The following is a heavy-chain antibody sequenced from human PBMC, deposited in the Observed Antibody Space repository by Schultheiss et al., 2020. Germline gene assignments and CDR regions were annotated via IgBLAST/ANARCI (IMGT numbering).Heavy chain of an antibody. V-gene: IGHV1-2*02. CDR2: INPNSGGT. CDR3: ARKYYYYYGMDV. CDR1: GYTFTGYY. Sequence: ASVKVSCKASGYTFTGYYMHWVRQAPGQGLEWMGWINPNSGGTNYAQKFQGRVTMTRDTSTSTVYMELSSLRSEDTAVYYCARKYYYYYGMDVWGQGTTVNV. J-gene: IGHJ6*02.